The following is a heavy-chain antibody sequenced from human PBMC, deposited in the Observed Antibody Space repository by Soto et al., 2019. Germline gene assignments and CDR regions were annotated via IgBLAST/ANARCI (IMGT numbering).Heavy chain of an antibody. J-gene: IGHJ4*02. CDR1: GFTFSSYS. D-gene: IGHD3-3*01. Sequence: GGSLRLSCAASGFTFSSYSMNWVRQAPGKGLEWVSSISSSSSYIYYADSVKGRFTISRDNAKNSLYLQMNSLRAEDTAVYYCARDHKGTIFGVPNPLDYWGQGTLVTVSS. V-gene: IGHV3-21*01. CDR2: ISSSSSYI. CDR3: ARDHKGTIFGVPNPLDY.